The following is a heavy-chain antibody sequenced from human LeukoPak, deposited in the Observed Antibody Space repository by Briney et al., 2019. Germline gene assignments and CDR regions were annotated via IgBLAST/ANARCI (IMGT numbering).Heavy chain of an antibody. J-gene: IGHJ4*02. Sequence: GGSLRLSCAASGFSVSTSYMTWVRQALGMGLECVSVIADDGTTYYADSVKGRFTISRDNSKNIVFLQMNSLSAEDTAVYYCARDSTTSGWYEVGYWGQGTLVTVSS. CDR2: IADDGTT. CDR1: GFSVSTSY. D-gene: IGHD6-19*01. V-gene: IGHV3-53*01. CDR3: ARDSTTSGWYEVGY.